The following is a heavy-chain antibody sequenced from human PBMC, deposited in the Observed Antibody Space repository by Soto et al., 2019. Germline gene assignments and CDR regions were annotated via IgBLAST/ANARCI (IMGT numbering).Heavy chain of an antibody. D-gene: IGHD6-13*01. CDR3: ARDAPTIAAQDDY. CDR2: ISAYNGNT. J-gene: IGHJ4*02. CDR1: GYTFTSYG. Sequence: QVQLVQSGAEVKKPGASVKVSCKASGYTFTSYGISWVRQAPGQGLEWMGWISAYNGNTNYAQKLQGRVTMTRDTSTSTAYRERRSLRSDDTAVYYCARDAPTIAAQDDYWGQGTLVTVSS. V-gene: IGHV1-18*01.